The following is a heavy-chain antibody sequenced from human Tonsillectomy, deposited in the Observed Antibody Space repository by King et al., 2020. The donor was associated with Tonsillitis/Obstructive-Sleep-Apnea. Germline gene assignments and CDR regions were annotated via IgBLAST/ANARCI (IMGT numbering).Heavy chain of an antibody. CDR1: GYTFTSYG. CDR3: ARESEDFWSGYYYYYYYMDV. J-gene: IGHJ6*03. D-gene: IGHD3-3*01. Sequence: VQLVESGAEVKKPGASVKVSCKASGYTFTSYGVSWVRQAPGQGLEWMGRISIYNGNTKYAQKLQGRVTMTTDTSTSTAYMELRSLRSDDTAVYYCARESEDFWSGYYYYYYYMDVWGKGTTVTVSS. CDR2: ISIYNGNT. V-gene: IGHV1-18*01.